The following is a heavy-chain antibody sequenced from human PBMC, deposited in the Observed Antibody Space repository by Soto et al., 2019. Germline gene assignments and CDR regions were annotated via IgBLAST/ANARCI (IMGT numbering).Heavy chain of an antibody. CDR2: IFSNDEK. V-gene: IGHV2-26*01. CDR3: ARIRVEYDILTGVEAYFDY. Sequence: QVTLKESGPVLVKPTETLTLTCTVSGFSLSNARMGVSWIRQPPGKALEWLAHIFSNDEKSYSTSLKSRLTISKDTSKSQVVLTMTNMDPVDTATYYCARIRVEYDILTGVEAYFDYWGQGTLVTVSS. CDR1: GFSLSNARMG. J-gene: IGHJ4*02. D-gene: IGHD3-9*01.